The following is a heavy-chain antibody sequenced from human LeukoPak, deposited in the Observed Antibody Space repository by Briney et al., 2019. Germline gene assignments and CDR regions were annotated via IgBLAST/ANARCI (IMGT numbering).Heavy chain of an antibody. Sequence: SVKVSCKASGGTFSSYAISWVRQAPGQGLEWMGGIIPIFGTANYAQKFQGRVTITADESTSTAYMELSSLRSEDTAVFYCARSHKQWLVIGWFDPWGQGTLVTVSS. CDR2: IIPIFGTA. J-gene: IGHJ5*02. CDR3: ARSHKQWLVIGWFDP. V-gene: IGHV1-69*13. D-gene: IGHD6-19*01. CDR1: GGTFSSYA.